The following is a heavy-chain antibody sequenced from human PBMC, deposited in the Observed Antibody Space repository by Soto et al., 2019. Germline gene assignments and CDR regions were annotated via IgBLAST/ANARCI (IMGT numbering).Heavy chain of an antibody. CDR2: IYSGGST. V-gene: IGHV3-66*01. CDR3: ARDLVKGGSGSYYNVWHYYYGMDV. D-gene: IGHD3-10*01. J-gene: IGHJ6*02. CDR1: GFTVSSNY. Sequence: EVQLVESGGGLVQPGGSLRLSCAASGFTVSSNYMSWVRQAPGKGLEWVLVIYSGGSTYYADSVKGRFTISRDNSKNTLYLQMNSLRAEDTAVYYCARDLVKGGSGSYYNVWHYYYGMDVWGQGTTVTVSS.